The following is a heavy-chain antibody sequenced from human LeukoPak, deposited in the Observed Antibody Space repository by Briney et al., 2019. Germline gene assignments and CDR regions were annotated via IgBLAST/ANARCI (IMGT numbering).Heavy chain of an antibody. CDR1: GFTVSSNY. V-gene: IGHV3-66*01. Sequence: PGGSLRLSCAASGFTVSSNYMSWVRQAPGEGLEWVSVIYSGGSTYYADSVKGRFTISRDNSKNTLYLQMNSLRAEDTAVYYCARIPRGYYGMDVWGQGTTVTVSS. CDR2: IYSGGST. CDR3: ARIPRGYYGMDV. J-gene: IGHJ6*02.